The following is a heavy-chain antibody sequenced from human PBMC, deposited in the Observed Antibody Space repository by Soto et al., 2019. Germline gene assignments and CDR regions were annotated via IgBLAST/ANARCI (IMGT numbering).Heavy chain of an antibody. CDR1: GYSFTSYW. J-gene: IGHJ3*02. D-gene: IGHD2-15*01. CDR2: IYPGDSDT. Sequence: GESLKISCKGSGYSFTSYWIGWVRQMPGKGLEWMGIIYPGDSDTRYSPSFQGQVTISADKSISTAYLQWSSLKASDTAMYYCARISGYCSGGSCYSGLSAAFDIWGQGTMVTVSS. CDR3: ARISGYCSGGSCYSGLSAAFDI. V-gene: IGHV5-51*01.